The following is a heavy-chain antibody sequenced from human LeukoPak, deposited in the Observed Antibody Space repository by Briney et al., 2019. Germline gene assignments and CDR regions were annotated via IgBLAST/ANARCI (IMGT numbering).Heavy chain of an antibody. D-gene: IGHD6-19*01. J-gene: IGHJ4*02. CDR1: GGFISSSNW. CDR3: ARQGDSGWYYFDY. V-gene: IGHV4-4*02. Sequence: PSGTLSLTCAVSGGFISSSNWWSWVRQPPGKGLEWIGEIYHSGSTNYNPSLKSRVTISVDKSKNQFSLKLTSVTAADTAAYYCARQGDSGWYYFDYWGQGTLVTVSS. CDR2: IYHSGST.